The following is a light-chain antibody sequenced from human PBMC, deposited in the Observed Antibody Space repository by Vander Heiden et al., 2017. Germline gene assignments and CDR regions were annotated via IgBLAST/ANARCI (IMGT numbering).Light chain of an antibody. Sequence: DIQMTQSPSSLSASVGDRVTITCRASQGMSNYLAWYQQKPGKVPKLRIYAASTFLSGGASRFIGSSSGAEVFLTISSLQPHDDVAYYCRKYINSHPFTFGPGTKVDIK. J-gene: IGKJ3*01. CDR1: QGMSNY. CDR3: RKYINSHPFT. V-gene: IGKV1-27*01. CDR2: AAS.